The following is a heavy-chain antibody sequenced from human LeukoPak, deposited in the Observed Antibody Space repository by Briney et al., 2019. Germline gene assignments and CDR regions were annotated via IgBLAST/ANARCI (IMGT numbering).Heavy chain of an antibody. J-gene: IGHJ4*02. V-gene: IGHV3-48*01. CDR3: LYVGY. CDR2: ISSGSNTI. D-gene: IGHD2-8*01. CDR1: RFTFSTYS. Sequence: GGSLRLSCAASRFTFSTYSMNWVRQAPGKGLEWVSYISSGSNTIYYADSVKGRFTISRGNSKNTLYLQMNSLRAEDTAVYYCLYVGYWGQGTLVTVSS.